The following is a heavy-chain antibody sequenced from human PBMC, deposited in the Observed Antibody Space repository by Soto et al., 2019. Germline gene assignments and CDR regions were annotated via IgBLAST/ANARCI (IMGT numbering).Heavy chain of an antibody. CDR2: IYYSGST. CDR3: ARHNYGSGSTYFDY. D-gene: IGHD3-10*01. Sequence: ETLSLTCTVSGGSISSYYWSWIRQPPGKGLEWIGYIYYSGSTNYNPSLKSRVTISVDTSKNQFSLKLDSMTAADTAVYYCARHNYGSGSTYFDYWGQGTLVTVSP. CDR1: GGSISSYY. J-gene: IGHJ4*02. V-gene: IGHV4-59*08.